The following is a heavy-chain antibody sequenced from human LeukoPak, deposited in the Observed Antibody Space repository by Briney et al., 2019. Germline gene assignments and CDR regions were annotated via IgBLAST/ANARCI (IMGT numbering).Heavy chain of an antibody. Sequence: PGGSLRLSCAASGFIVSSSYMSWVRQAPGKGLEWVSVIYSGGSTYYADSVKGRFTISRDNSKNTLYLQMDSLRAEDTALYYCARYCSSTSCYLGAFDIWGQGTMVTVSS. J-gene: IGHJ3*02. D-gene: IGHD2-2*01. CDR3: ARYCSSTSCYLGAFDI. CDR2: IYSGGST. CDR1: GFIVSSSY. V-gene: IGHV3-66*01.